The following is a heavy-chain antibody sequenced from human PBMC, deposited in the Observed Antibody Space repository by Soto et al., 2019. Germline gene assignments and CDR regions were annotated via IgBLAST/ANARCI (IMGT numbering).Heavy chain of an antibody. D-gene: IGHD6-13*01. CDR1: GGSMSGYY. J-gene: IGHJ6*02. Sequence: QVQLQESGPGLVKPSETLSLTCTVSGGSMSGYYWSWIRQSAGKGLEWIGRVYTSETTYYNPSLKSRVTMSLDTSKNQFSLNLYSVTAADTAVYYCAGNIAAAVRRYYGMDVWGQGTTVTVSS. CDR2: VYTSETT. V-gene: IGHV4-4*07. CDR3: AGNIAAAVRRYYGMDV.